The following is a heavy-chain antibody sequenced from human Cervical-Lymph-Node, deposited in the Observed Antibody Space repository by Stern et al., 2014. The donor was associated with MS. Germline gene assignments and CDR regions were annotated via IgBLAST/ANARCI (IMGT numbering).Heavy chain of an antibody. CDR3: ARDIGASGFDP. D-gene: IGHD6-13*01. Sequence: VQLVQSGGGFVQPGGSLRLTCAASGFTSSNYWMHWVRQAPGKGLVWVSRINTDGSNTKYADSVKGRFTISRDNAKNTVYLQMNSLRAEDTAVYYCARDIGASGFDPWGQGTLVTVSS. J-gene: IGHJ5*02. CDR2: INTDGSNT. V-gene: IGHV3-74*01. CDR1: GFTSSNYW.